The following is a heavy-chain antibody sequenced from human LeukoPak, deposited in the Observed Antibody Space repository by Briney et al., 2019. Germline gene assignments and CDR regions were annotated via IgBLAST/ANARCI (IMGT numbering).Heavy chain of an antibody. CDR1: GLTFSDYY. Sequence: EPGGSLTLFCAASGLTFSDYYMSWIRQAPRKGMEWVSYISSSGSTIYYADSVKGRFTISRDNAKNSLYLQMNSLRAEDTAVYYCARDVTGYCTNGVCYGPGMDVWGQGTTVTVSS. D-gene: IGHD2-8*01. J-gene: IGHJ6*02. CDR3: ARDVTGYCTNGVCYGPGMDV. CDR2: ISSSGSTI. V-gene: IGHV3-11*01.